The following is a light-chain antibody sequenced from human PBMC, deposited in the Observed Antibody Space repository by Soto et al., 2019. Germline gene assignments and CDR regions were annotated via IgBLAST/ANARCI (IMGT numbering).Light chain of an antibody. CDR1: SSDIGFYNY. J-gene: IGLJ3*02. V-gene: IGLV2-14*01. CDR2: EVT. CDR3: SSYTGSSTLWV. Sequence: QSALTQPASVSGSPGQSITISCTGTSSDIGFYNYVSWYQQHPGKAPKLIIYEVTNRPSGISNRFSGSKSGKTASLTISGLQAEDEADYYCSSYTGSSTLWVFGGGTKSPS.